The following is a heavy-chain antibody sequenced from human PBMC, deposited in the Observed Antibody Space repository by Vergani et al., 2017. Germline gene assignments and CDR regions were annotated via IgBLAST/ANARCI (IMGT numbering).Heavy chain of an antibody. Sequence: EVQLLVSGGGLVQPGGSLRLSCAASGFTFSCYAMSWVPPAPGKGLELVSAISGSGGSTNYADSVKGRFTISRDNSKNTLYLQMNSLRAEDTAVYYCAKVPARYSNSKNFDYWGQGTLVTVSS. D-gene: IGHD6-6*01. J-gene: IGHJ4*02. CDR3: AKVPARYSNSKNFDY. CDR2: ISGSGGST. CDR1: GFTFSCYA. V-gene: IGHV3-23*01.